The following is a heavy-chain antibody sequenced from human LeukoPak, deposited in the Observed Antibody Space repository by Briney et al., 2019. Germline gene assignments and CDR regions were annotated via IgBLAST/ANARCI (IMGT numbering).Heavy chain of an antibody. V-gene: IGHV1-18*01. CDR2: ISAYNGNT. D-gene: IGHD2-21*02. CDR3: ARGLATSDSTFDY. CDR1: GYIFTTYG. Sequence: ASVKVSCKASGYIFTTYGITWVRQAPGQGLEWMGWISAYNGNTNYAQKLQGRVTMTTDSSPTTAYLALRSLTSADTAVYYCARGLATSDSTFDYWGQGTLVTVSS. J-gene: IGHJ4*02.